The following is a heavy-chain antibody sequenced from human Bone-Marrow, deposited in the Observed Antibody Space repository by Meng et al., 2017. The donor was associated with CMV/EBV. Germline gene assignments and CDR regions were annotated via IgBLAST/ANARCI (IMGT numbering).Heavy chain of an antibody. CDR2: INHSGST. CDR1: SCSCYY. Sequence: SCSCYYWSWIRQPPGKGLEWIGEINHSGSTNYNPSLKSRVTISVDTSKNQFSLKLSSVTAADTAVYYCARRGCSSTSCYRPYNWFDPWGQGTLVTVSS. CDR3: ARRGCSSTSCYRPYNWFDP. V-gene: IGHV4-34*01. J-gene: IGHJ5*02. D-gene: IGHD2-2*02.